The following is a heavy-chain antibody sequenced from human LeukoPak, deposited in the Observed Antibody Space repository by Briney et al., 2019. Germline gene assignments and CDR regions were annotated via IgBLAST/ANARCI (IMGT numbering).Heavy chain of an antibody. V-gene: IGHV3-33*01. Sequence: GGSLRLSCAASGFTFSSYGMHWVRQAPGKGLEWVAVIWYDGNNKYYADSVKGRFTISRDNSKNTQYLQMDSLRAEDTAVYYCARGDCSSTSCYLIDYWGQGTLVTVSS. CDR1: GFTFSSYG. J-gene: IGHJ4*02. CDR2: IWYDGNNK. D-gene: IGHD2-2*01. CDR3: ARGDCSSTSCYLIDY.